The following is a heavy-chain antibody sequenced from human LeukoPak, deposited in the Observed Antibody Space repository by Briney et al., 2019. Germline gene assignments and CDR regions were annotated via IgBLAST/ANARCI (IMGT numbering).Heavy chain of an antibody. Sequence: ASVKVSCKASGYTFTSYYMHWVRQAPGQGLEWMGWINPNSGGTNYAQKFQGRVTMTRDTSISTAYMELSRLRSDDTAVYYCARGRYYYDSSGQIPVYGYWGQGTLVTVSS. CDR1: GYTFTSYY. D-gene: IGHD3-22*01. CDR3: ARGRYYYDSSGQIPVYGY. J-gene: IGHJ4*02. CDR2: INPNSGGT. V-gene: IGHV1-2*02.